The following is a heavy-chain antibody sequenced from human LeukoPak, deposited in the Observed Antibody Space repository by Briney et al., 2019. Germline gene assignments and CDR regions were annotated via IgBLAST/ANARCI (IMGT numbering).Heavy chain of an antibody. CDR3: ARGGIRGYSAFDNLDF. V-gene: IGHV4-4*02. CDR2: IYHSGST. J-gene: IGHJ4*02. Sequence: PSGTLSLTCAVSGGSISSSNWRSWVRPPPGKGLEWIGEIYHSGSTNYNPSLRSRVSMSVDTSKNQFSLTLTSVTVADTAFYYCARGGIRGYSAFDNLDFWGLGTHVTVSS. D-gene: IGHD5-12*01. CDR1: GGSISSSNW.